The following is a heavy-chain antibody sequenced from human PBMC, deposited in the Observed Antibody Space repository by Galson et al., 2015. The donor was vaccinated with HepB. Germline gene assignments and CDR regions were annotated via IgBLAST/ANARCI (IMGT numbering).Heavy chain of an antibody. CDR1: GFTFSSYS. D-gene: IGHD6-13*01. J-gene: IGHJ3*02. Sequence: SLRLSCAASGFTFSSYSMNWVRQAPGKGLEWVSSISSSSSYIYYADSVKGRFTISRDNAKNSLYLQMNSLRAEDTAVYYCARDSSSSWYGGDAFDIWGQGTMVTVSS. V-gene: IGHV3-21*01. CDR3: ARDSSSSWYGGDAFDI. CDR2: ISSSSSYI.